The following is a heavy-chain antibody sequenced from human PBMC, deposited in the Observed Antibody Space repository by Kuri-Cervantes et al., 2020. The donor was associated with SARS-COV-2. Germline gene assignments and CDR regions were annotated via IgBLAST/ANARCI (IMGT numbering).Heavy chain of an antibody. V-gene: IGHV3-13*05. Sequence: GGSLRLSCAASGFTFSSYDIHWVRQATGKGLEWVSGIGVVGDPYYPGSVKGRFTISRENAKNSLYLQMNSLRAGDTAVYYCARVELRSACCYDNYWGQGTLVTVSS. CDR1: GFTFSSYD. CDR3: ARVELRSACCYDNY. D-gene: IGHD3-16*01. CDR2: IGVVGDP. J-gene: IGHJ4*02.